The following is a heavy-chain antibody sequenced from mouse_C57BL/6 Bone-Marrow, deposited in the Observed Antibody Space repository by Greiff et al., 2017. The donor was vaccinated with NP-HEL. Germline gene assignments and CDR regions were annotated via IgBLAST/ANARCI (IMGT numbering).Heavy chain of an antibody. J-gene: IGHJ4*01. V-gene: IGHV1-69*01. CDR1: GYTFTSYW. Sequence: QVQLQQPGAELVMPGASVKLSCKASGYTFTSYWMHWVKQRPGQGLEWIGEIDPSDSYTNYNQKFKGKSTLTVDKSSSTAYMQLSSLTSEDSAVYYCARVSYYSNSYYYAMDYWGQGTSVTVSS. CDR2: IDPSDSYT. D-gene: IGHD2-5*01. CDR3: ARVSYYSNSYYYAMDY.